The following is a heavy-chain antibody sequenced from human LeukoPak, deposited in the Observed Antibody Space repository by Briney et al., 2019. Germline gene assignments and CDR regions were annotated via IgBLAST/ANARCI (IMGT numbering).Heavy chain of an antibody. CDR3: ARNRDGYNYNWFDP. V-gene: IGHV1-69*05. Sequence: SVKVSCKTPGGTFSNYVVTWVRQAPGQGLEWMGRIIPRFGTANYAQKFQDRVTITKDESTSTAYMELSSLRSEDTAVYYCARNRDGYNYNWFDPWGQGTLVTVSS. CDR2: IIPRFGTA. CDR1: GGTFSNYV. J-gene: IGHJ5*02. D-gene: IGHD5-24*01.